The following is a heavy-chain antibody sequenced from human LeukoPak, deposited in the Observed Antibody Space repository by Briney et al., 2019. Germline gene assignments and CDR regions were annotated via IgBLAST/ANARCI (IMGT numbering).Heavy chain of an antibody. CDR1: GFTFSNYA. D-gene: IGHD2/OR15-2a*01. Sequence: GGSLRLSCAASGFTFSNYAMNWVRQAPGKGLEWVSSISSSSSYIYYADSVKGRFTISRDNAKNSLYLQMNSLRAEDTAVYYCARELVSYYYYGMDVWGQGTTVTVSS. CDR3: ARELVSYYYYGMDV. V-gene: IGHV3-21*01. J-gene: IGHJ6*02. CDR2: ISSSSSYI.